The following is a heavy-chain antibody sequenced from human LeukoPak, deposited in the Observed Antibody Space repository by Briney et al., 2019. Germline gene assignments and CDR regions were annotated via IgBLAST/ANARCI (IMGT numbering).Heavy chain of an antibody. CDR2: IHSSGST. V-gene: IGHV4-61*02. Sequence: SETLSLTCTVSGASISSGSYYWIWIRQPAGKGLEWIGRIHSSGSTNYNPSLKSRVTISVDTSKNQFSLKLSSVTAADTAVYYCASNIPTTTTSPPLGYWGQGTLVTVSS. D-gene: IGHD1-26*01. J-gene: IGHJ4*02. CDR3: ASNIPTTTTSPPLGY. CDR1: GASISSGSYY.